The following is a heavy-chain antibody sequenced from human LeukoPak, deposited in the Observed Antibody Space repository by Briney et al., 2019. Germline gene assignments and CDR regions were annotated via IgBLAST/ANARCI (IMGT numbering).Heavy chain of an antibody. J-gene: IGHJ4*02. CDR1: GGPLSAYY. CDR2: IYDTGNT. Sequence: SETLSLTCTVSGGPLSAYYWTWIRQPPGKGLEWIGYIYDTGNTNYNPSLKSRVTISVDTSKNQFSLNLSSVTAADTAVYYCARQKGGVAGLKYYFDYWGQGTLVTVSS. CDR3: ARQKGGVAGLKYYFDY. V-gene: IGHV4-59*08. D-gene: IGHD6-19*01.